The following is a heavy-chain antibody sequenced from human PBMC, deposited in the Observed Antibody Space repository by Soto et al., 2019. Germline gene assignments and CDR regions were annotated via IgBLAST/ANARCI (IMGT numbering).Heavy chain of an antibody. J-gene: IGHJ3*02. CDR1: GGTFSSYA. V-gene: IGHV1-69*06. D-gene: IGHD2-2*01. Sequence: SVKVSCKASGGTFSSYAISWVRQAPGQGLEWMGGIIPIFGTANYAQKFQGRVTITADKSTSTAYMELSSLRSEDTAVYYCARVCSSTSCYWDIGAFDIWGQGTMVTVSS. CDR2: IIPIFGTA. CDR3: ARVCSSTSCYWDIGAFDI.